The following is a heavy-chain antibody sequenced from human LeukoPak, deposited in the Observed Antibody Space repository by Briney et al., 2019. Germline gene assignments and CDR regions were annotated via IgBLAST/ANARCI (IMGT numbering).Heavy chain of an antibody. Sequence: PGTSLGLSCAASGFTFSTSAMHWVRQAPGKGLEWVAIILYDGSNKYYANSVKGRFSISRDNSKNTVYLQLSSLRVEDTAIYYCARDLYAGGWATDFWGQGTLVTVSS. CDR1: GFTFSTSA. J-gene: IGHJ4*02. D-gene: IGHD6-19*01. V-gene: IGHV3-30-3*01. CDR2: ILYDGSNK. CDR3: ARDLYAGGWATDF.